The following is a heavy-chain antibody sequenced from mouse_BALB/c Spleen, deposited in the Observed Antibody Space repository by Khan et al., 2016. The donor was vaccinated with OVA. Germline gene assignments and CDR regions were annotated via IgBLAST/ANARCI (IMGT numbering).Heavy chain of an antibody. J-gene: IGHJ4*01. CDR2: ISYSGST. Sequence: EVQLQESGPGLVKPSQSLSLTCTVTGYSITSDYAWNWIRQFPGNKLEWMGYISYSGSTNYNPSLKSRISITRDTSKNQFFLQLNSVTTEDTATXFCARDGSRYNYAMDYWGSGTSVTVSS. V-gene: IGHV3-2*02. CDR3: ARDGSRYNYAMDY. D-gene: IGHD1-1*01. CDR1: GYSITSDYA.